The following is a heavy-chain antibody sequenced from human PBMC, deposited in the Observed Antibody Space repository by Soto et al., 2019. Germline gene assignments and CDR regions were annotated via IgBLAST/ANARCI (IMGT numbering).Heavy chain of an antibody. V-gene: IGHV3-23*01. J-gene: IGHJ2*01. CDR3: AKNERAARPQAWYFDL. D-gene: IGHD1-1*01. CDR1: GFTFSSYA. Sequence: EVQLLESGGGLVQPGGSLRLSCAASGFTFSSYAMSWVRQAPGKGLEWVAAITSSGVSTYYADSVKGRFTISRDNSKNTLYLQMNSLSAEDTAVYYCAKNERAARPQAWYFDLWGRGTLVTVSS. CDR2: ITSSGVST.